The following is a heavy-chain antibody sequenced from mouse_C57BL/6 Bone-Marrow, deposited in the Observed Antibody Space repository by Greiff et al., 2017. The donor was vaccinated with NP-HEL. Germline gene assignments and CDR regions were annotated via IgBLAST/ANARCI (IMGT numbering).Heavy chain of an antibody. CDR3: ARGGLRERAWFAY. D-gene: IGHD2-4*01. CDR2: ISSGSSTI. V-gene: IGHV5-17*01. Sequence: EVKLVESGGGLVKPGGSLKLSCAASGFTFSDYGMHWVRQAPDKGLAWVAYISSGSSTIYYADTVKGRFTISRANAKNTLFLQMTSLRSEDTAMYYCARGGLRERAWFAYWGQGTLVTVSA. CDR1: GFTFSDYG. J-gene: IGHJ3*01.